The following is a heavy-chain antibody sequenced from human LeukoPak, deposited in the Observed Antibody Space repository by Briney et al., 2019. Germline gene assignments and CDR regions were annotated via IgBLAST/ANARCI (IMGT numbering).Heavy chain of an antibody. CDR3: ARHVGFITMVRGVINNNWFDP. Sequence: PSETLSLTCTVSGYSISSGYYWGWIRQPPGQGLEWIGSIYHSGSTYYNPPLKSRVTISEDTSKNQFSLKLRSVTAADTAVYYCARHVGFITMVRGVINNNWFDPWGQGTLVTVSS. D-gene: IGHD3-10*01. J-gene: IGHJ5*02. CDR1: GYSISSGYY. CDR2: IYHSGST. V-gene: IGHV4-38-2*02.